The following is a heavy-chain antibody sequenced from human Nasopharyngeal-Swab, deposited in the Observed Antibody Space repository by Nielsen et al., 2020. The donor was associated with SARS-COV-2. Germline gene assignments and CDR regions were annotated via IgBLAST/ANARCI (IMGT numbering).Heavy chain of an antibody. D-gene: IGHD5-18*01. J-gene: IGHJ6*03. Sequence: GGSLRLPCKPSGLPFGDYQMNCSPQPQGRGREWVTYIRNKDYGGTTEYAASVRGRFTIPRDDSKNIAYLQMNSLTTEDTAVYYCTRDFPFSVDTATRGYMDVWGKGTTVTVSS. V-gene: IGHV3-49*03. CDR1: GLPFGDYQ. CDR3: TRDFPFSVDTATRGYMDV. CDR2: IRNKDYGGTT.